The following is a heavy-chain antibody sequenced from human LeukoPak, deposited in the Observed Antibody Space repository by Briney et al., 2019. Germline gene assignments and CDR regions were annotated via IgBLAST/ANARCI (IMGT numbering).Heavy chain of an antibody. CDR1: GGSISSSSYY. CDR2: IYYSGST. V-gene: IGHV4-39*07. J-gene: IGHJ4*02. CDR3: ARGDYYGSGGFGY. D-gene: IGHD3-10*01. Sequence: PSETLSLTCTVSGGSISSSSYYWGWIRQPPGKGLEWIGSIYYSGSTYYNPSLKSRVTISVDTSKNQFSLKLSSVTAADTAVYYCARGDYYGSGGFGYWGQGTLVTVSS.